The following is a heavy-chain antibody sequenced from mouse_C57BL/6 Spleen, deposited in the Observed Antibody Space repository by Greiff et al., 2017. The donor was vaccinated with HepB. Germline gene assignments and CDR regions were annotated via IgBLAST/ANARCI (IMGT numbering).Heavy chain of an antibody. Sequence: EVMLVEYGGGLVQPGGSLSLSCAASGFTFTDYYMSWVRQPPGKALEWLGFIRNKANGYTTEYSASVKGRFTISRDNSKIIRYLQMNALRAEDSATYYCARYHYGSSYYFDYWGQGTTLTVSS. D-gene: IGHD1-1*01. J-gene: IGHJ2*01. CDR1: GFTFTDYY. CDR2: IRNKANGYTT. V-gene: IGHV7-3*01. CDR3: ARYHYGSSYYFDY.